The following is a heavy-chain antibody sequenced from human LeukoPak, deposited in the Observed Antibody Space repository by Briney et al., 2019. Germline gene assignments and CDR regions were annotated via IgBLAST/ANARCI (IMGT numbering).Heavy chain of an antibody. CDR2: INHSGST. D-gene: IGHD6-13*01. V-gene: IGHV4-34*01. Sequence: SETLSLTCAVYGGSFSGYYWSWIRQPPGKGLEWIGEINHSGSTNYNPSLKSRVTISVDTSKNQFSLKLSSVTAADTAMYYCARGSIAAAGIIYYYYGMDVWGQGTTVTVSS. J-gene: IGHJ6*02. CDR1: GGSFSGYY. CDR3: ARGSIAAAGIIYYYYGMDV.